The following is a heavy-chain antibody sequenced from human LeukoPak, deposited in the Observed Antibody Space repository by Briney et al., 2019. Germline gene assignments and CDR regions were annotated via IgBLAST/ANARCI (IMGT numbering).Heavy chain of an antibody. V-gene: IGHV3-7*01. CDR3: AKGGVVGTRYYFDS. D-gene: IGHD2-15*01. Sequence: GGSLRLSCAASGLSFSYYWMSWVRQAPGKGLEWVANTKEDGSGSSYVDSVKGRFTISRDYAKNSLYLQMNSLRAEDTAVYYCAKGGVVGTRYYFDSWGQGTLVTVSS. J-gene: IGHJ4*02. CDR2: TKEDGSGS. CDR1: GLSFSYYW.